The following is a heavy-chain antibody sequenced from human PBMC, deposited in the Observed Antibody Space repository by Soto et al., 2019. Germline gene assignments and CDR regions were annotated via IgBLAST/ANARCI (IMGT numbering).Heavy chain of an antibody. CDR2: IYYSGST. CDR3: ARLGRFGSSDY. Sequence: SETLSLTCTVSGGSISSGGYYWSWIRQHPGKGLEWIGYIYYSGSTYYNPSLKSRVTISVDTSKNQFSLKLSSVTAADTAVYYCARLGRFGSSDYWGQGTLVTVSS. V-gene: IGHV4-31*03. CDR1: GGSISSGGYY. J-gene: IGHJ4*02. D-gene: IGHD2-2*01.